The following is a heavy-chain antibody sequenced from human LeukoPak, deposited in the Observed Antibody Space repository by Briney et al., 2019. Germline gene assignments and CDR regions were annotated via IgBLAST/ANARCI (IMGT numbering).Heavy chain of an antibody. D-gene: IGHD3-9*01. CDR1: GFTFSSYS. Sequence: GGSLRLSCAASGFTFSSYSMNWVRQAPGKGLEWVSSISSSSSYIYYADSVKGRFTISRDNAKNSLYLQMNSLRAEDTAVYYCARETGVAPTYYDILTGYYTLFYFDYWGQGTLVTVSS. V-gene: IGHV3-21*01. CDR3: ARETGVAPTYYDILTGYYTLFYFDY. CDR2: ISSSSSYI. J-gene: IGHJ4*02.